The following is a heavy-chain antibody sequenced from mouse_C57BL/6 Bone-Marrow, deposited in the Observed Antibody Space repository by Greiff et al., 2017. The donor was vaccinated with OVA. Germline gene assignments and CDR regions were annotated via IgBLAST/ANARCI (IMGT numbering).Heavy chain of an antibody. CDR1: GFTFNTYA. CDR2: IRSKSSNYAT. J-gene: IGHJ3*01. Sequence: EVQLVESGGGLVQPKGSLKLSCAASGFTFNTYAMHWVRQAPGKGLEWVARIRSKSSNYATYYADSVKDRFTISRDDSQSMLYLQMNNLKTEDTAMYYCVREAHYYGSEWFAYWGQGTLVTVSA. V-gene: IGHV10-3*01. D-gene: IGHD1-1*01. CDR3: VREAHYYGSEWFAY.